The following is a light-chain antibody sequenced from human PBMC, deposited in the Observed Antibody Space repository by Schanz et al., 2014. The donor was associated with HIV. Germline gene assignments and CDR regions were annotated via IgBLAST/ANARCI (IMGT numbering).Light chain of an antibody. J-gene: IGLJ1*01. CDR3: SSYAGSTTLYV. CDR2: EVT. V-gene: IGLV2-8*01. Sequence: QSALTQPRSVSGSPGQSVTISCTGTSSDVGGYNYVSWYQQHPGKAPKLMIYEVTKRPSGVPDRFSGSKSGNTASLTVSGLQAEDEADYYCSSYAGSTTLYVFGSGTKLTVL. CDR1: SSDVGGYNY.